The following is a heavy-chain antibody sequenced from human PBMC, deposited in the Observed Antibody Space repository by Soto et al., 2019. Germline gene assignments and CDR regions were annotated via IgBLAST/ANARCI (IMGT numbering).Heavy chain of an antibody. V-gene: IGHV1-18*04. J-gene: IGHJ6*02. CDR2: ISAYNGNT. CDR3: ARAVPDYSNYWYYYYYYGMDV. D-gene: IGHD4-4*01. CDR1: GYTFTSYG. Sequence: ASVKVSFKASGYTFTSYGISWVRQAPGQGLEWMGWISAYNGNTNYAQKLQGRVTMTTDTSTSTAYMELRSLRSDDTAVYYCARAVPDYSNYWYYYYYYGMDVWGQGTTVTVSS.